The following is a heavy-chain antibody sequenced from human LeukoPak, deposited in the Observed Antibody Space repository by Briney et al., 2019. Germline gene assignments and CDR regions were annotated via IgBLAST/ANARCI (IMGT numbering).Heavy chain of an antibody. CDR1: GIVFSGYW. V-gene: IGHV3-7*01. D-gene: IGHD7-27*01. CDR3: AREITTNGGRYFDY. J-gene: IGHJ4*02. Sequence: GGSLRLSCRASGIVFSGYWMSWLRQAPGKGLEWVANIKQHGTERYYVDSVKGRFTISRDNAKSTLYLQMNSLRAEDTAVYYCAREITTNGGRYFDYWGQGTLVTVSS. CDR2: IKQHGTER.